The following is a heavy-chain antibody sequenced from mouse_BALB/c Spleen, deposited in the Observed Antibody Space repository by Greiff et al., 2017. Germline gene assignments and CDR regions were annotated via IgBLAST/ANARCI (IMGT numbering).Heavy chain of an antibody. CDR2: INPYNDGT. D-gene: IGHD3-1*01. Sequence: SGPELVKPGASVKMSCKASGYTFTSYVMHWVKQKPGQGLEWIGYINPYNDGTKYNEKFKGKATLTSDKSSSTAYMELSSLTSEDSAVHYCARQSSGYEDWFAYWGQGTLVTVSA. J-gene: IGHJ3*01. CDR3: ARQSSGYEDWFAY. V-gene: IGHV1-14*01. CDR1: GYTFTSYV.